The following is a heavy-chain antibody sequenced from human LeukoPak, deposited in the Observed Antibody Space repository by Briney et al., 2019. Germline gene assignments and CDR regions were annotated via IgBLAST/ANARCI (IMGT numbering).Heavy chain of an antibody. CDR3: ARQLSTITIFDY. CDR1: GFTFSSYA. Sequence: GGSLRLSCAASGFTFSSYAMHWVRQAPGKGLEWVAVISYDGSNKYYADSVKGRFTISRDNSKNTLYLQMNSLRAEDTAVHYCARQLSTITIFDYWGQGTLVTVSS. CDR2: ISYDGSNK. V-gene: IGHV3-30-3*01. D-gene: IGHD3-3*01. J-gene: IGHJ4*02.